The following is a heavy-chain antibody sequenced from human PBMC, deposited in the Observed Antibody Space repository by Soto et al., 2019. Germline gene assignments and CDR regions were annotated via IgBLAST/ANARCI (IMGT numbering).Heavy chain of an antibody. J-gene: IGHJ4*02. CDR1: GFSFKSYA. CDR3: AKGSIESSASVDN. Sequence: EVHLLESGGGLVQPGGSLRLSCAASGFSFKSYAMVWVRQAPGKGLEWVSVISARGGRSYFADSVKGRFTISRDNCKSVFSLEMNSLRVEDTAIYFCAKGSIESSASVDNWGQGTRVLVS. V-gene: IGHV3-23*01. D-gene: IGHD1-26*01. CDR2: ISARGGRS.